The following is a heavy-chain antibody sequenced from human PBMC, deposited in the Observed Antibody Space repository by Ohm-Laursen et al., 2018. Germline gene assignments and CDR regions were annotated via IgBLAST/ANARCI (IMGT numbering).Heavy chain of an antibody. V-gene: IGHV3-53*01. CDR1: GFTFSSYW. CDR3: VWTSHI. J-gene: IGHJ3*02. CDR2: IYSGGST. Sequence: GSLRLSCAASGFTFSSYWMSWVRQAPGKGLEWVSVIYSGGSTYYADSVKGRFTISKDNSKNTLYLQMNRLRAEDTAVYYCVWTSHIWGQGTMVTVSS. D-gene: IGHD2-21*01.